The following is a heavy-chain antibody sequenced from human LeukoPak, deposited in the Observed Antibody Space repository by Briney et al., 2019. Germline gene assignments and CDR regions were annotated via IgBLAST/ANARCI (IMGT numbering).Heavy chain of an antibody. V-gene: IGHV1-46*01. Sequence: ASVKVSCKASGYTFTNLAMNWVRQAPGQGLEWMGIINPSGGSTNYAQKFQGRVTMTRDTSTSTVYMELSSLRSEDTAVYYCASGNTMVRGVITFDYWGQGTPVTVS. CDR3: ASGNTMVRGVITFDY. CDR2: INPSGGST. D-gene: IGHD3-10*01. J-gene: IGHJ4*02. CDR1: GYTFTNLA.